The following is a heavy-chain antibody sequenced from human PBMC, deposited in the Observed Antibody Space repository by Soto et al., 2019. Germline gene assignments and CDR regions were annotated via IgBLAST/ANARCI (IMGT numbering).Heavy chain of an antibody. CDR2: IIPIFGTA. V-gene: IGHV1-69*13. CDR3: ATAEYSYVYYYYGKEV. CDR1: GGTFSSYA. Sequence: SVKVSCKSSGGTFSSYAISWVRQAPGQGLEWMGGIIPIFGTANYAQKFQGRVTITADESTSTAYMELSSLRSEDTAVYYCATAEYSYVYYYYGKEVWGQGPTVTVAS. J-gene: IGHJ6*02. D-gene: IGHD5-18*01.